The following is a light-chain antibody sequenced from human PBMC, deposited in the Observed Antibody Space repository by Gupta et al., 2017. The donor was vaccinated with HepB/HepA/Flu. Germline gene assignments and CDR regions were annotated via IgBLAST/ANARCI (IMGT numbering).Light chain of an antibody. J-gene: IGKJ4*02. CDR3: QQRTTWPLT. CDR2: DAS. CDR1: QSISSY. V-gene: IGKV3-11*01. Sequence: VLPQSPATLSLSPGERATLSCRASQSISSYLVWYQQKPGQAPRLLIYDASKRATGIPARFSGSGPGTDFTLTISSLEPEDFAVYHCQQRTTWPLTFGGGTKVELK.